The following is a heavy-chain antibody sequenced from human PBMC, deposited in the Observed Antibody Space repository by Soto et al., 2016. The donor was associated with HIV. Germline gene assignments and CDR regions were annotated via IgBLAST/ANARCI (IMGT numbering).Heavy chain of an antibody. Sequence: QVQLVQSGAEVKKPGSSVKVSCKASGDSFDNFAISWVRQAPGQGLEWMGGIIPMFGLPKYAQKFQGRVTITADESTKTADMELSSLRSEDTAVYYCARGERITMVRGGPPVYYYMDVWGQRDHGHRLL. D-gene: IGHD3-10*01. CDR3: ARGERITMVRGGPPVYYYMDV. CDR1: GDSFDNFA. V-gene: IGHV1-69*01. CDR2: IIPMFGLP. J-gene: IGHJ6*03.